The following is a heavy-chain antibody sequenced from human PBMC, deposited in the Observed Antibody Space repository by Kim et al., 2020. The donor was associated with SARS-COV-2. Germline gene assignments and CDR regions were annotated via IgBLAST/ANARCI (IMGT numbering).Heavy chain of an antibody. J-gene: IGHJ3*02. V-gene: IGHV3-30*07. Sequence: GKGRFTISRDNSKNTLYLQMNSRRAEDTAGYYCARDQHPGSAIEAAAFDIWGQGTMVTVSS. CDR3: ARDQHPGSAIEAAAFDI. D-gene: IGHD2-21*01.